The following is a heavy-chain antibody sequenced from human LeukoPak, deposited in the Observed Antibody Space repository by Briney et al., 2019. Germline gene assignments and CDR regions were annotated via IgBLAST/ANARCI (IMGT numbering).Heavy chain of an antibody. D-gene: IGHD3-22*01. J-gene: IGHJ1*01. Sequence: PSETLSLTCTVSGGSISSYYWSWIRQPAGEGLEWIGRIYTSGSTNYNPSLKSRVTISVDTSKNQFSLKLSSVTAADTAVYYCARVYYYDSSGYYPAEYFQHWGQGTLVTVSS. V-gene: IGHV4-4*07. CDR3: ARVYYYDSSGYYPAEYFQH. CDR1: GGSISSYY. CDR2: IYTSGST.